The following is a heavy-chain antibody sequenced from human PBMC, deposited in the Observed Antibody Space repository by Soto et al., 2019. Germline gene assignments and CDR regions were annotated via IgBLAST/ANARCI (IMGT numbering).Heavy chain of an antibody. CDR3: ASHYDSSGYYYRGLDY. V-gene: IGHV4-34*01. CDR2: INHSGST. D-gene: IGHD3-22*01. J-gene: IGHJ4*02. Sequence: SETLSLTCAVYGGSFSGYYWSWIRQPPGKGLEWIGEINHSGSTNYNPSLKSRVTISVDTSTSTAYMELSSLRSEDTAVYYCASHYDSSGYYYRGLDYWGQGTLVTVSS. CDR1: GGSFSGYY.